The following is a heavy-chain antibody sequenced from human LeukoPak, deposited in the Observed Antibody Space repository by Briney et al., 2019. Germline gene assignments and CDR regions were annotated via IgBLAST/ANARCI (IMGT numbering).Heavy chain of an antibody. Sequence: SGTLSLTCAVPGGSISSSNWWSWVRQPPGKGLEWIGEIYHSGSTNYNPSLKSRVTISVDKSKNQFSLKLSSVTAADTAVYYCASDRVGATYHDAFDIWGQGTMVTVSS. CDR2: IYHSGST. CDR3: ASDRVGATYHDAFDI. J-gene: IGHJ3*02. D-gene: IGHD1-26*01. V-gene: IGHV4-4*02. CDR1: GGSISSSNW.